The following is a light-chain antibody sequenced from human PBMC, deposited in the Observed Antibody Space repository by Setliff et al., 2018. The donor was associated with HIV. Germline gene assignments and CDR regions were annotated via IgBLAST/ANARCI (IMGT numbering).Light chain of an antibody. CDR1: SSDIGTYNL. Sequence: QSVLTQPASVSGSPGQSITISCTGTSSDIGTYNLVSWYQQHPGKAPKVIIYEVNKRPSGVPDRFSGSKSGNTASLTISGLQAEDEGDYYCCSYAGDYFWVFGGGTKVTVL. V-gene: IGLV2-23*02. CDR2: EVN. CDR3: CSYAGDYFWV. J-gene: IGLJ3*02.